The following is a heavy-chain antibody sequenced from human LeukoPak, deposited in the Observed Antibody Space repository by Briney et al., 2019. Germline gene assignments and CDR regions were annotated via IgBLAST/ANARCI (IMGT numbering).Heavy chain of an antibody. D-gene: IGHD3-10*01. CDR3: AKDPFTVLRGVASDDGFAV. V-gene: IGHV3-23*01. CDR2: VGDSAATT. Sequence: GGSLRLSCAASGFTFATYGMSWVRQAPGKGLEWVSVVGDSAATTHYADSVKGRFFISRDNSKNTVHLQMNSLRVEDTAVYYCAKDPFTVLRGVASDDGFAVWGQGTMVTVSS. J-gene: IGHJ3*01. CDR1: GFTFATYG.